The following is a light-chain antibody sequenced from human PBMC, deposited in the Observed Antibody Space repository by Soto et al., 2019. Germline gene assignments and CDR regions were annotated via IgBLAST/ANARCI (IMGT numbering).Light chain of an antibody. CDR3: QQRGNWPS. CDR1: QSVSSSY. CDR2: GAS. V-gene: IGKV3D-20*02. Sequence: VMTQAPATLSVSPGERATLSCRASQSVSSSYLAWYQQKPGQAPRLLIFGASTRATGIPARFSGSGSGTDFTLTISSLEPEDFALYYCQQRGNWPSFGGGTKVDIK. J-gene: IGKJ4*01.